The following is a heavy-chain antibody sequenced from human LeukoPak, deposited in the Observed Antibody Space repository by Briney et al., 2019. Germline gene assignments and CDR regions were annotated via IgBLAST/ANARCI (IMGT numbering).Heavy chain of an antibody. CDR3: AKATYYAPAATTEIDH. CDR2: ISASGERT. V-gene: IGHV3-23*01. CDR1: GFIFTHYA. J-gene: IGHJ4*02. D-gene: IGHD5-24*01. Sequence: PGGSLRLSCAASGFIFTHYAMTWVRQAPGKGLEWVSAISASGERTYYGDSVKGRFTISRDTSKNTLSLQMNSLRVEDTATYYCAKATYYAPAATTEIDHWGQGTLVTVSS.